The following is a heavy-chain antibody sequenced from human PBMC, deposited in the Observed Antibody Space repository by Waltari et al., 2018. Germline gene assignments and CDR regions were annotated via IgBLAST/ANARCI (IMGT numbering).Heavy chain of an antibody. CDR2: IIPIFGTA. Sequence: QVQLVQSGAEVKKPGSSVKVSCKASGGTFSSYAISWVRQAPGQGLEWMGGIIPIFGTANDAQKFQGRVTITADESTSTAYMELSSLRSEDTAVYYCARGSGYSSGWYPLYYYYGMDVWGQGTTVTVSS. V-gene: IGHV1-69*01. CDR1: GGTFSSYA. D-gene: IGHD6-19*01. CDR3: ARGSGYSSGWYPLYYYYGMDV. J-gene: IGHJ6*02.